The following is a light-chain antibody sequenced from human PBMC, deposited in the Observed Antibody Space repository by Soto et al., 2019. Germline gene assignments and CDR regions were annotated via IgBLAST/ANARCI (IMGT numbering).Light chain of an antibody. CDR2: AAS. CDR1: QVISTS. J-gene: IGKJ5*01. V-gene: IGKV1-9*01. CDR3: QQLFDSPIT. Sequence: DIQLTQCPSFLSPAIGESVTITGRASQVISTSLAWYQVKPGKAPKLLIYAASTLESGVPSRFSATVSGTEFSLTITSLQPEDFATYYCQQLFDSPITFGQGTRLEIK.